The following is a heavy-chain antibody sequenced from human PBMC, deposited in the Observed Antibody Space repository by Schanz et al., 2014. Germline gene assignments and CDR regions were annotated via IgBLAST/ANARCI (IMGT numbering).Heavy chain of an antibody. J-gene: IGHJ4*02. V-gene: IGHV3-7*05. CDR1: GFSFSNYW. CDR2: IKQDGSEK. CDR3: AYYDVLTGFDY. D-gene: IGHD3-9*01. Sequence: EVQLVESGGGLVQPGESLRLSCAASGFSFSNYWMSWVRQAPGKGLEWVANIKQDGSEKYYVDSVKGRFTISRDNAKNSLYLQMNSLRAEDTAVYYCAYYDVLTGFDYWGQGTQVTVSS.